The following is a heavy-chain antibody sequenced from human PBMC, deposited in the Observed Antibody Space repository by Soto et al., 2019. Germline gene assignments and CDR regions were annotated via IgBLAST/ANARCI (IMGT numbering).Heavy chain of an antibody. CDR3: ARSIAAAGPNDY. Sequence: EVQLVESGGGLVQPGGSLRLSCAASGFTFSDHYMDWVRQAPGKGLEWVGRTRNKANSYTTEYAASVKGRFTISRDDSKNSLYLQMNSLKTEDTAVYYCARSIAAAGPNDYWGQGTLVTVSS. D-gene: IGHD6-13*01. CDR1: GFTFSDHY. J-gene: IGHJ4*02. V-gene: IGHV3-72*01. CDR2: TRNKANSYTT.